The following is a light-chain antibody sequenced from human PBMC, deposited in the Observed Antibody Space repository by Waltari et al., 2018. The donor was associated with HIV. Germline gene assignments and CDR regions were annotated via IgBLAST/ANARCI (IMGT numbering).Light chain of an antibody. CDR2: SNN. CDR1: SSNIGSNT. V-gene: IGLV1-44*01. J-gene: IGLJ2*01. CDR3: AAWDGSLNGRVV. Sequence: QSVLTQPPSASGTPGQRVTISCSGSSSNIGSNTVNWYQQLPGTAPKLLIYSNNERPSGVPDHFSGSKSGTSASLAISGLQAEDEADYYCAAWDGSLNGRVVFGGGTKLTVL.